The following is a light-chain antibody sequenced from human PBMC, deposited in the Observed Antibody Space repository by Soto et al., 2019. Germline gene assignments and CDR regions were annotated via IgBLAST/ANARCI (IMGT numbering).Light chain of an antibody. V-gene: IGKV1-5*01. J-gene: IGKJ1*01. CDR3: QQYNSSPWT. CDR1: QSIFTY. Sequence: EIQMTQSPSTLSASVGDRVTITCRASQSIFTYLAWYQQKPGRAPKLLIYDASSLESGVPSRFSGSRSGTEFTLTISSLQPVDFATYSCQQYNSSPWTFGQGTKVEIK. CDR2: DAS.